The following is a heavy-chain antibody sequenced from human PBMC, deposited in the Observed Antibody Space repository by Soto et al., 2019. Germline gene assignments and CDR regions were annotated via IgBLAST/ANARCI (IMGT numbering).Heavy chain of an antibody. CDR2: IYSGGST. J-gene: IGHJ4*02. V-gene: IGHV3-53*02. D-gene: IGHD3-9*01. CDR3: ASLTTYYDIVTGDPGGLYFDY. CDR1: GFTVSSNY. Sequence: EVQLVETGGGLIQPGGSLRLSCAASGFTVSSNYMSWVRQAPGKGLEWVSVIYSGGSTYYADSVKGRFTISRDNSKNTLYLQMNSLRAEDTAVYYCASLTTYYDIVTGDPGGLYFDYWGQGTLVTVSS.